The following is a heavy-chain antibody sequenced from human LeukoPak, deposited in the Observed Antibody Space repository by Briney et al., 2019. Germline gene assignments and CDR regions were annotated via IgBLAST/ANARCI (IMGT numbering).Heavy chain of an antibody. CDR1: GGSISSYY. V-gene: IGHV4-4*07. D-gene: IGHD4-23*01. J-gene: IGHJ6*03. CDR3: ATRPTPPYYYYYMDV. CDR2: IYASGST. Sequence: SETLSLTCTVSGGSISSYYWSWIRQPAGKGLEWIGRIYASGSTNYNPSLKSRVTISVDTSKNQFSLKVNSVTAADTAVYYCATRPTPPYYYYYMDVWGKGTTVTVSS.